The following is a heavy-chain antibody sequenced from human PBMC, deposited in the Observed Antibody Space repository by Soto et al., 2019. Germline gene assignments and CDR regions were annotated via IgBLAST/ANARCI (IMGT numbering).Heavy chain of an antibody. J-gene: IGHJ2*01. D-gene: IGHD2-15*01. V-gene: IGHV4-31*03. CDR3: ALTYRGYCSGSNCYSWYFDL. Sequence: QVQLQESGPGLVKPSQTLSLTCNVSGCSISTGGYYWSWIRQLPGMGLEWIGFIYHSGSAEYNPFLRSRAIISVDTSKNQFSLKLNSVTAADTAVYYCALTYRGYCSGSNCYSWYFDLWGRGTLVTVSS. CDR2: IYHSGSA. CDR1: GCSISTGGYY.